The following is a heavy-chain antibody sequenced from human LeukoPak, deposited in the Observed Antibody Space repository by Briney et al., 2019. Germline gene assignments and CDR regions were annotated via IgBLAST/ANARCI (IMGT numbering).Heavy chain of an antibody. CDR3: ARIFGYEKWYFDL. J-gene: IGHJ2*01. CDR2: IYSSGST. D-gene: IGHD2-2*03. CDR1: GASISNYY. V-gene: IGHV4-4*07. Sequence: SETLSLTCTVSGASISNYYWSWIRQPAGKGLEWIGRIYSSGSTNYNPSLKSRVTMSVDTSKNQFSLRLTSVTAADTAVYYCARIFGYEKWYFDLWGRGTLVTVSS.